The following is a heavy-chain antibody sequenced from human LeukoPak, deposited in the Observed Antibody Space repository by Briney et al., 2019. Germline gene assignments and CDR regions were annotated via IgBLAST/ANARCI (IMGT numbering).Heavy chain of an antibody. V-gene: IGHV3-53*01. J-gene: IGHJ4*02. CDR2: LYNGGGA. Sequence: QPGGSLRLSCAASGFTVSSNSMTWVRQAPGKGLEWVSILYNGGGANYADSVKGRFTISRDNSRNTLFLQMNSLRDEDTAVYYRARRDTTGWFHHFDYWGQGTLVTVSS. D-gene: IGHD6-19*01. CDR3: ARRDTTGWFHHFDY. CDR1: GFTVSSNS.